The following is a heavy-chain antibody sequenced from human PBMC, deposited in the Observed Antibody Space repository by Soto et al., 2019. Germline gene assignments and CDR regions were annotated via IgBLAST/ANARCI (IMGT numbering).Heavy chain of an antibody. CDR2: ISYDGSNK. J-gene: IGHJ4*02. Sequence: QVQLVESGGGVVQPGRSLRLSCAASGFTFSSYGMYWVRQAPGKGLEWVTGISYDGSNKYYADSVKGRFTISRDTSKNTLYLQMNSLRAEDTAVYYCAKGSYSGIYSDFDYWGQGTLVTVSS. CDR3: AKGSYSGIYSDFDY. CDR1: GFTFSSYG. V-gene: IGHV3-30*18. D-gene: IGHD1-26*01.